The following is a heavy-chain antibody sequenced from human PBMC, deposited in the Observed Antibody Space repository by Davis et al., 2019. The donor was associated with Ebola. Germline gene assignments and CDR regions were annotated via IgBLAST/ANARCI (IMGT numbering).Heavy chain of an antibody. CDR1: GFTFTSSA. J-gene: IGHJ4*02. D-gene: IGHD3-3*01. Sequence: SVKVSCKASGFTFTSSAMQWVRQARAQRLEWIGWIVVGSGNTNYAQKFQERVTITRDMSTSTAYMELSSLRSEDTAVYYCAKDLSVDFGVVIPITPHFDYWGQGTLVTVSS. CDR3: AKDLSVDFGVVIPITPHFDY. CDR2: IVVGSGNT. V-gene: IGHV1-58*02.